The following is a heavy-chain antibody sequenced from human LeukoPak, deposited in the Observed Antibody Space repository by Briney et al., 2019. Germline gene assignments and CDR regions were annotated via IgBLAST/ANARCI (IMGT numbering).Heavy chain of an antibody. Sequence: GGSLRLSCAASGFTFSSYSMNWVRQAPGKGLEWVSYISSSSSTIYYADSVKGRFTISRDNAKNSLYLQMNSLRAEDTAVYYCAREVAADFILTAYFDYWGQGTLVTVSS. CDR2: ISSSSSTI. CDR1: GFTFSSYS. D-gene: IGHD6-13*01. J-gene: IGHJ4*02. V-gene: IGHV3-48*01. CDR3: AREVAADFILTAYFDY.